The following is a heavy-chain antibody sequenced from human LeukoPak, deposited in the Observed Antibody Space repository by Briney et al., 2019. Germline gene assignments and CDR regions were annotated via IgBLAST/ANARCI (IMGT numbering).Heavy chain of an antibody. CDR3: ARDPSSGWYLKGWFDP. D-gene: IGHD6-19*01. J-gene: IGHJ5*02. Sequence: GGSLRLSCVASGFIFNDYEMNWVRQAPGKGLEWVAYISGSGLSIYYADSAKGRFTISRDNAKNSLYLQMNGLRAEDTAVYYCARDPSSGWYLKGWFDPWGQGTLVTVSS. CDR1: GFIFNDYE. V-gene: IGHV3-48*03. CDR2: ISGSGLSI.